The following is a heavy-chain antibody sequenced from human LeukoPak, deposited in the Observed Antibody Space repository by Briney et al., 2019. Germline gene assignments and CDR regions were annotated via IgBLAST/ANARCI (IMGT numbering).Heavy chain of an antibody. CDR3: ARRSDSGSDDVEDYFDF. Sequence: SETLSLTCSVSAGSIFSTTFYWGWIRQPPGKGLEWIGSMYYDGSTYYNPSLKSRVSISVDTSNNQFSLKLTSVTAADTAVYFCARRSDSGSDDVEDYFDFWGQGTLVTVSS. V-gene: IGHV4-39*01. CDR1: AGSIFSTTFY. CDR2: MYYDGST. D-gene: IGHD1-26*01. J-gene: IGHJ4*02.